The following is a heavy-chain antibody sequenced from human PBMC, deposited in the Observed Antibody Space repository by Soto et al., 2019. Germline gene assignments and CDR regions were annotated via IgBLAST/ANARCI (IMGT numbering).Heavy chain of an antibody. J-gene: IGHJ4*02. CDR2: ISGSDGNT. CDR1: GFTFSSYA. Sequence: HPGGSLRLSCAASGFTFSSYAMSWVRQAPGKGLEWVSVISGSDGNTNHADSVKGRFTISRDNSNNMVYLQMNSLRAEDTALYSCTKSIRYCDVSGCYDGRQAFDYWGQGTLVTVSS. D-gene: IGHD2-2*01. CDR3: TKSIRYCDVSGCYDGRQAFDY. V-gene: IGHV3-23*01.